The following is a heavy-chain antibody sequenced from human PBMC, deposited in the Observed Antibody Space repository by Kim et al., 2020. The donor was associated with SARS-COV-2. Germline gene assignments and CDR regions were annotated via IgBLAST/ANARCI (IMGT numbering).Heavy chain of an antibody. J-gene: IGHJ6*02. V-gene: IGHV1-46*01. D-gene: IGHD6-13*01. CDR2: INPSGGST. CDR1: GYTFTSYY. CDR3: ARVMAAAGRIYGMDV. Sequence: ASVKVSCKASGYTFTSYYMHWVRQAPGQGLEWMGIINPSGGSTSYAQKFQGRVTMTRDTSTSTVYMELSSLRSEDTAVYYCARVMAAAGRIYGMDVWGQGTTVTVSS.